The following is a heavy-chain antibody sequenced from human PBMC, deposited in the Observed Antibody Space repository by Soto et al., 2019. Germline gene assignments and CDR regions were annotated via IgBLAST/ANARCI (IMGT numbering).Heavy chain of an antibody. CDR2: ISSSGSTI. CDR1: GFTFSDYY. D-gene: IGHD3-3*01. V-gene: IGHV3-11*01. J-gene: IGHJ3*02. CDR3: ARVSIRITIFGVVPDAFDI. Sequence: PGGSLRLSCAASGFTFSDYYMSWIRQAPGKGLEWVSYISSSGSTIYYADSVKGRFTISRDNAKNSLYLQMNSLKTEDTAVYYCARVSIRITIFGVVPDAFDIWGQGTMVTVSS.